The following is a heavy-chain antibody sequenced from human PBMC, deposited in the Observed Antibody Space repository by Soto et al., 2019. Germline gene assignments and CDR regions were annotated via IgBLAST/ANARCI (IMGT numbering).Heavy chain of an antibody. CDR1: GFTFSSYW. CDR3: ARVGRSSGSLGY. Sequence: EVQLVESGGGLVQPGGSLRLSCAASGFTFSSYWMTWVRQAPGKGLEWVANIKQDGREKYYVDSVKGRFTISRDNAKHSLYLQMNSLRAEDTAVYYCARVGRSSGSLGYWGQGTLVTVSS. D-gene: IGHD6-19*01. CDR2: IKQDGREK. V-gene: IGHV3-7*01. J-gene: IGHJ4*02.